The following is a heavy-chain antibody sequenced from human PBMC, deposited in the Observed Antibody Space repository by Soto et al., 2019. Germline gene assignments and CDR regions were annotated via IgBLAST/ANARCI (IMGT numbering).Heavy chain of an antibody. CDR1: GGSFSGYY. V-gene: IGHV4-34*01. CDR3: ARRAAAGPYYFDY. J-gene: IGHJ4*02. Sequence: PSETLSLTCAAYGGSFSGYYWSWIRQPPGKGLEWIGEIDHSGSTNYNPSLKSRVTISVDTSKNQFSLKLSSVTAADTAVYYCARRAAAGPYYFDYWGQGTLVTVYS. CDR2: IDHSGST. D-gene: IGHD6-13*01.